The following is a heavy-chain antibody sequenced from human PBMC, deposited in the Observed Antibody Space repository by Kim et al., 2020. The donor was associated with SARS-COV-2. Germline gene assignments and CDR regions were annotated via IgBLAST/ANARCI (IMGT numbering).Heavy chain of an antibody. CDR2: ISSSSSYI. CDR3: ARGPDLGFFDY. J-gene: IGHJ4*02. V-gene: IGHV3-21*01. CDR1: GFTFSSYS. Sequence: GGSLRLSCAASGFTFSSYSMNWVRQAPGKGLEWVSSISSSSSYIYYADSVKGRFTISRDNAKNSLYLQMNSLRAEDTAVYYCARGPDLGFFDYWGQGTLVTVSS.